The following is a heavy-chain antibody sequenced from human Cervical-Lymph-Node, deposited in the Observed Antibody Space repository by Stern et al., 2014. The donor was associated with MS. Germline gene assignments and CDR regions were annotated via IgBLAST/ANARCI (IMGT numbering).Heavy chain of an antibody. Sequence: QLQLQESGPGLVQPSGTLSLTCAVSGGSISDTNWRSWVRQTPGIGLEWFGEIYHSGTANFSPSLETRVPMSVDKSKNQFSLELKSVTAADTAVYYCARVYSGYDWFDYWGQGTPVTVSS. D-gene: IGHD5-12*01. J-gene: IGHJ4*02. CDR3: ARVYSGYDWFDY. V-gene: IGHV4-4*02. CDR2: IYHSGTA. CDR1: GGSISDTNW.